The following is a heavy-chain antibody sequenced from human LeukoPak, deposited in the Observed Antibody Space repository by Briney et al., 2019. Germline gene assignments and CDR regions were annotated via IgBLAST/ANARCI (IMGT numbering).Heavy chain of an antibody. CDR2: ISYDGSNK. J-gene: IGHJ4*02. Sequence: GGSLRLSCAASGFTFSSYAMHWVRQAPGKGLEWVAVISYDGSNKYYADSVKGRFTISRDNSKNTLYLQMNSLRAEDTAVYYCARXXXYFDYWGQGTLVTVSS. CDR3: ARXXXYFDY. V-gene: IGHV3-30-3*01. CDR1: GFTFSSYA.